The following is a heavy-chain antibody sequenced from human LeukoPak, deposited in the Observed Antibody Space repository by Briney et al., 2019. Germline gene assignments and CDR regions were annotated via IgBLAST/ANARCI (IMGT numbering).Heavy chain of an antibody. CDR2: INSDDSST. Sequence: GSLRLSCAASGFTFSSYWMHWVRQAPGKGLVWVSRINSDDSSTSYAASVNGRFTISRDNAKNTLYLQMNSLRAEDTAVYYCARGGDGYNPFDYWGQGTLVTVSS. CDR1: GFTFSSYW. J-gene: IGHJ4*02. CDR3: ARGGDGYNPFDY. D-gene: IGHD5-24*01. V-gene: IGHV3-74*01.